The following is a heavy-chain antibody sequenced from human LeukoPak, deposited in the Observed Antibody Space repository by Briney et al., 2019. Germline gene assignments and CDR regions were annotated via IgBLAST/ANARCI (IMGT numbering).Heavy chain of an antibody. V-gene: IGHV3-53*01. D-gene: IGHD6-13*01. CDR2: IYSGGTT. CDR3: ARVGSSWPNWYFDL. J-gene: IGHJ2*01. CDR1: GFTVSSNY. Sequence: GGSLRLSCAASGFTVSSNYTSWVRQAPGKGLEWVSVIYSGGTTYYADSVKGRFTISRDNSKNTLYLQMNSLRAEDTAVYYCARVGSSWPNWYFDLWGRGTLVTVSS.